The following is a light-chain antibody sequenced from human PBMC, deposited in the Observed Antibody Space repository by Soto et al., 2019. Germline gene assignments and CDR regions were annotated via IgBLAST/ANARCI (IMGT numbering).Light chain of an antibody. J-gene: IGKJ2*01. Sequence: DIVMTQSPLSLTVTPGEPASISCRSSQSLLHSNGYNYLDWYLQKPGQSPQVLIHLGSYRASGVPARLRGSGSGTDFTLKISRVEAEDVGVYYCMQALQTPYTFGQGTKLEIK. CDR2: LGS. CDR1: QSLLHSNGYNY. V-gene: IGKV2-28*01. CDR3: MQALQTPYT.